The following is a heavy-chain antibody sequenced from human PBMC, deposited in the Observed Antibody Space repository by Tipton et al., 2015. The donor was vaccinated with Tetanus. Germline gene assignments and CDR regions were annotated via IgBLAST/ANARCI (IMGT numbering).Heavy chain of an antibody. CDR2: INPDGRRT. CDR3: ARDGITMTSYYYYGMDV. D-gene: IGHD3-22*01. CDR1: GFTFGNHA. J-gene: IGHJ6*02. V-gene: IGHV3-74*01. Sequence: QLVQSGGGIVQPGRSLRLSCAASGFTFGNHAIHWVRQAPGKGLVWISRINPDGRRTNYADSVKGRFTISRDNAKNTVYLQMSSLRAEDTAVYYCARDGITMTSYYYYGMDVWGQGTTVTVSS.